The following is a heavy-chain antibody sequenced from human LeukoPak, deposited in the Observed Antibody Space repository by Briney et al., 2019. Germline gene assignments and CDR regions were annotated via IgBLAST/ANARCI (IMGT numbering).Heavy chain of an antibody. CDR1: GFTFGGYA. D-gene: IGHD4-17*01. Sequence: GGSLRLSCTASGFTFGGYAMSWFRQAPGKGLEWVGLIRSKAYGGTTDYAASVKGRFTISRDDSNSIAYLQMNSLKTEDTAVFYCSRGRVTTDYWGQGTLVTVSS. J-gene: IGHJ4*02. CDR3: SRGRVTTDY. V-gene: IGHV3-49*03. CDR2: IRSKAYGGTT.